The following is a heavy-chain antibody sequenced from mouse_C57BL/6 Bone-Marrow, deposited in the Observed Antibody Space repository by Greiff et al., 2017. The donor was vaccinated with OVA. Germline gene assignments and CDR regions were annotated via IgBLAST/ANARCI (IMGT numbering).Heavy chain of an antibody. V-gene: IGHV1-5*01. J-gene: IGHJ2*01. CDR1: GYTFTSYW. Sequence: VQLQQSGTVLARPGASVKMSCKTSGYTFTSYWMHWVKQRPGQGLEWIGAIYPGNSDTSYNQKFKGKAKLTAVTSASNAYMELSSLTNEDSAVYYCTREGGYDYDDYFDYWGQGTTLTVSS. CDR2: IYPGNSDT. CDR3: TREGGYDYDDYFDY. D-gene: IGHD2-4*01.